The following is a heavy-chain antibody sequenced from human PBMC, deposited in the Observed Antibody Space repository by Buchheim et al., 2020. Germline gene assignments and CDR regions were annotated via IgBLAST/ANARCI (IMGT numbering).Heavy chain of an antibody. D-gene: IGHD2-2*01. CDR1: GVSIDTYG. Sequence: VQLVESGGGVVQPRRSLRLSCAVSGVSIDTYGMHWVRQVPGKGLEWVAVISNDGSTKDYADSVKGRFTISRDNSKNALYLQMNSLRPEDTAVYYCAKDRYCPSPSCPTDYWGQGTL. J-gene: IGHJ4*02. CDR3: AKDRYCPSPSCPTDY. CDR2: ISNDGSTK. V-gene: IGHV3-30*18.